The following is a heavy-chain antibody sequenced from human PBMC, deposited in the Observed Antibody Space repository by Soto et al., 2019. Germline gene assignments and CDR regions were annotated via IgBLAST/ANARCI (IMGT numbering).Heavy chain of an antibody. CDR1: GFNFSNYW. J-gene: IGHJ4*02. V-gene: IGHV3-7*05. CDR2: INQHGTEK. Sequence: EVQLVESGGDLVPPGGSLRLSCVASGFNFSNYWMTWARQAPGKGLEWVANINQHGTEKFYVDSVEGRFSISRDNAYHSVYLQMNSLRAEDTAIXXCAXDILXXXGXGTSVTVSS. CDR3: AXDILXX.